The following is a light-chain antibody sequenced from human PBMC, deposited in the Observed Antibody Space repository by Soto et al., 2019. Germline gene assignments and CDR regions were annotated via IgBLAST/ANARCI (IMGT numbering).Light chain of an antibody. V-gene: IGKV3-20*01. Sequence: EIVLTQSPGTLSLSPGERATLSCRASQSVRSNYLAWYQQKPGQAPRLLIYGASSRATGIPDRFSGTGSGTDFTLTISRLEPDDFAVYYCQQYGGSPYTFGQGTKLDIK. J-gene: IGKJ2*01. CDR1: QSVRSNY. CDR2: GAS. CDR3: QQYGGSPYT.